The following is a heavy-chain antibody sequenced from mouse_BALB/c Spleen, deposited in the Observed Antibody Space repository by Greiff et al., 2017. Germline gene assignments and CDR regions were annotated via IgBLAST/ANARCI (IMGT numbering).Heavy chain of an antibody. CDR3: ARHKNYGSSYWFAY. CDR2: ISSGGSYT. CDR1: GFTFSSYG. Sequence: EVKLVESGGDLVKPGGSLKLSCAASGFTFSSYGMSWVRQTPDKRLEWVATISSGGSYTYYPDSVKGRFTISRDNAKNTLYLQMSSLKSEDTAMYYCARHKNYGSSYWFAYWGQGTLVTVSA. D-gene: IGHD1-1*01. V-gene: IGHV5-6*02. J-gene: IGHJ3*01.